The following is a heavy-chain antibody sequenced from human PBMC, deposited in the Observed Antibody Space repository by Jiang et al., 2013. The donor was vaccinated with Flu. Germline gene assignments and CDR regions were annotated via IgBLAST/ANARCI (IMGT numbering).Heavy chain of an antibody. D-gene: IGHD6-19*01. Sequence: SLTCAISGDSVSSNSAAWNWIRQSPSRGLEWLGRTYYRSKWYNDYAVSVKSRITINPDTSKNQFSLQLNSVTPEDTAVYYCARVALSSGWYWNWFDPWGQGTLVTVSS. CDR3: ARVALSSGWYWNWFDP. CDR1: GDSVSSNSAA. J-gene: IGHJ5*02. V-gene: IGHV6-1*01. CDR2: TYYRSKWYN.